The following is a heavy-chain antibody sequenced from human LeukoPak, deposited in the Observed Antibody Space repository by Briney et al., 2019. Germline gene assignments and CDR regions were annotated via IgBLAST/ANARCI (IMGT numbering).Heavy chain of an antibody. V-gene: IGHV3-21*06. CDR3: ARYHLGSYFRDPFDH. CDR2: IPSGGSPYI. CDR1: AHTVRFFT. D-gene: IGHD3-10*01. J-gene: IGHJ4*02. Sequence: PGGSLRLSCVASAHTVRFFTMNWVRQAPGKGLEWVVSIPSGGSPYIYYAESVKGRFTISRDNAKYSLFLQMNNLRAEDTAVYYCARYHLGSYFRDPFDHWGQGTLVTVS.